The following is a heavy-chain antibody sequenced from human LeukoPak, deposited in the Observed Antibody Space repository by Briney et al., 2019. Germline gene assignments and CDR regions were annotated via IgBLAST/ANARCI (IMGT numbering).Heavy chain of an antibody. CDR2: IGGSGHNT. J-gene: IGHJ4*02. V-gene: IGHV3-23*01. CDR3: ARVLEWLSYYYFDY. D-gene: IGHD3-3*01. Sequence: GGSLRLSCAASGFTFSNYAMSWVRQAPGKGLEWVSSIGGSGHNTYYADSVKGRFTISRDNSKNTLYLQMNSLRAEDTAVYYCARVLEWLSYYYFDYWGQGTLVTVSS. CDR1: GFTFSNYA.